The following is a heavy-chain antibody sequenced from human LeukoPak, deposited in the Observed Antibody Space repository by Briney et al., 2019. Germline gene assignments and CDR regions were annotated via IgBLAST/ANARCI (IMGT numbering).Heavy chain of an antibody. J-gene: IGHJ5*02. Sequence: GGSLRLSCAASGFTFSSYGMHWVRQAPGKGLEWVAVIWYDGSNKYYADSVKGRFTIPRDNSKNTLYLQMNSLRAEDTAVYYCAREREVTWFDPWGQGTLVTVSS. CDR2: IWYDGSNK. V-gene: IGHV3-33*01. CDR3: AREREVTWFDP. D-gene: IGHD2-21*02. CDR1: GFTFSSYG.